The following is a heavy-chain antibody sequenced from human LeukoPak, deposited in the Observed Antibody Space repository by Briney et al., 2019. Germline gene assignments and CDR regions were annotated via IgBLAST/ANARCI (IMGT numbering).Heavy chain of an antibody. J-gene: IGHJ2*01. V-gene: IGHV4-61*01. D-gene: IGHD5-24*01. CDR3: ASPRDGYNGFDL. CDR1: GGSISSGSYY. CDR2: IYYSGAT. Sequence: SETLSLTCTVSGGSISSGSYYWSWIRQPPGKGLEWIGYIYYSGATNYNPSLKSRVTISVDTSKNQFSLKLSSLTAADTAVYYCASPRDGYNGFDLWGRGTLVTVSS.